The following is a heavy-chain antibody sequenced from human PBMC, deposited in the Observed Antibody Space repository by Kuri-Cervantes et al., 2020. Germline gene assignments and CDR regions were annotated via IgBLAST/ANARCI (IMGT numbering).Heavy chain of an antibody. V-gene: IGHV1-46*01. CDR2: ISPSGGSP. J-gene: IGHJ3*02. CDR1: GYTFTSYY. CDR3: AAEENSSGWVRGAFDI. Sequence: ASVKVSCKASGYTFTSYYMHWVRQAPGQGLEWMGIISPSGGSPSYAHKFQGRVTITRDMSTSTAYMELSSLRSEDTAVYYCAAEENSSGWVRGAFDIWGQGTMVTVSS. D-gene: IGHD6-19*01.